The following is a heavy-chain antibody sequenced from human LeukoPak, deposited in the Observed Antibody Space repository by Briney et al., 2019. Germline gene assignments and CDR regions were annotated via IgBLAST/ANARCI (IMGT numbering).Heavy chain of an antibody. V-gene: IGHV3-30-3*01. CDR3: AREDLADALDV. J-gene: IGHJ3*01. D-gene: IGHD3-16*01. CDR2: ISYGGNNQ. Sequence: PGGSLRLSCGASGFTFSRYAMNWVRQAPGQGLEWVAIISYGGNNQYYAESVKGRFTISRDNTKKTVYLQMNSLRPEDTAVYYCAREDLADALDVWGQGTMVTVSS. CDR1: GFTFSRYA.